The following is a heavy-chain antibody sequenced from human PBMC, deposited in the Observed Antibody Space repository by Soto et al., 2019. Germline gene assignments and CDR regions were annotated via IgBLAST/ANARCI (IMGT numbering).Heavy chain of an antibody. Sequence: SVKVSCKASGGTFSSYAISWVRQAPGQGLEWMGGIIPIFGTANYAQKFQGRVTITADKSTSTAYMELSSLRSEDTAVYYCARAYYYDSSALLGNAFDIWGQGTMVTVSS. J-gene: IGHJ3*02. CDR1: GGTFSSYA. D-gene: IGHD3-22*01. V-gene: IGHV1-69*06. CDR2: IIPIFGTA. CDR3: ARAYYYDSSALLGNAFDI.